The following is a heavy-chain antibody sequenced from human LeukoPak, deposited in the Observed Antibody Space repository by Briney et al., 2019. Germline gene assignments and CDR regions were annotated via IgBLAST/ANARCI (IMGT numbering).Heavy chain of an antibody. CDR2: INHSGST. V-gene: IGHV4-34*01. CDR3: ARGRRDKYFDWLLYFEREYYFDY. CDR1: GGSFSGYY. D-gene: IGHD3-9*01. J-gene: IGHJ4*02. Sequence: PSETLSLTCAVYGGSFSGYYWSWIRQPPGKGLEWIGEINHSGSTNYNPSLKSRVTISVDTSKNQFSLKLSSVTAADTAVYYCARGRRDKYFDWLLYFEREYYFDYWGQGTLVTVSS.